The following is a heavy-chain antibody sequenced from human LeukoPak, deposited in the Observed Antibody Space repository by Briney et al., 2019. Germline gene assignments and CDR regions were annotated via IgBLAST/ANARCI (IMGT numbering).Heavy chain of an antibody. V-gene: IGHV1-18*01. Sequence: GASVKVSCKAFGYTFTKYGITWVRQAPGQRLEWRGWVSPSSGHTNYTQNLQDRVTMTTDTPTNTAYMELRSLRSDDTAVYYCARDLIVVVGDVFDLWGQGTMVTVSS. J-gene: IGHJ3*01. CDR3: ARDLIVVVGDVFDL. D-gene: IGHD3-22*01. CDR2: VSPSSGHT. CDR1: GYTFTKYG.